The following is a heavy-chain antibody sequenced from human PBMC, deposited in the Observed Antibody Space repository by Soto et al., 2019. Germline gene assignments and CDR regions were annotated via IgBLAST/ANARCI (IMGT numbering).Heavy chain of an antibody. CDR3: VKRAGPQRIAADAYIDY. V-gene: IGHV3-30*03. Sequence: GGSLRVSCTGSGFTFGNYGMHWVRQAPGKGLEWVASTSYDGNNKYYADSLKGRFTISRDNSKKMVYLQMTSLGPEDTAVYYCVKRAGPQRIAADAYIDYWGQGTLVTVSS. J-gene: IGHJ4*02. CDR1: GFTFGNYG. CDR2: TSYDGNNK. D-gene: IGHD6-13*01.